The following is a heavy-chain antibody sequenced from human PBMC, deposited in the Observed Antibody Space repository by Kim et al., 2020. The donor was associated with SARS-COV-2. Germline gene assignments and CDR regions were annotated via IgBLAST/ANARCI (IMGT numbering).Heavy chain of an antibody. D-gene: IGHD1-26*01. CDR3: ARGELLTGFDY. Sequence: TYNPPALKSRVPISVDTSKNQFCLKLSSVTAADTAVYYCARGELLTGFDYWGQGTLVTVSS. V-gene: IGHV4-39*01. J-gene: IGHJ4*02. CDR2: T.